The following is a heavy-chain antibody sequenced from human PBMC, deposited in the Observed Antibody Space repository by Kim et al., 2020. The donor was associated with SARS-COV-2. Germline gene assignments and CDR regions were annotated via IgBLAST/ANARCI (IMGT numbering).Heavy chain of an antibody. D-gene: IGHD3-22*01. CDR2: FDPEDAET. CDR3: ATSPVVVVTPWFAP. CDR1: GYTLTELS. J-gene: IGHJ5*02. Sequence: ASVKVSCKVSGYTLTELSMHWVRQAPGKGLEWMGGFDPEDAETIYAQKFQGRVTMTEDTSTDTAYMELSSLRSEDTAVYYCATSPVVVVTPWFAPWGHGTLVTVSS. V-gene: IGHV1-24*01.